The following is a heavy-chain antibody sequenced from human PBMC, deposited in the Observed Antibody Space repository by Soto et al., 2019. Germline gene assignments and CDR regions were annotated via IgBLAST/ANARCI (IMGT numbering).Heavy chain of an antibody. CDR2: ISYDGSNK. V-gene: IGHV3-30*18. Sequence: GGSLRLSCAASGFTFSSYGMHWVRQAPGKGLEWVAVISYDGSNKYYADSVKGRFTISRDNSKNTLYLQMNSLRAEDTAVYYCAKAAKLQTQANYFDYWGQGTLVTVSS. CDR1: GFTFSSYG. J-gene: IGHJ4*02. D-gene: IGHD1-7*01. CDR3: AKAAKLQTQANYFDY.